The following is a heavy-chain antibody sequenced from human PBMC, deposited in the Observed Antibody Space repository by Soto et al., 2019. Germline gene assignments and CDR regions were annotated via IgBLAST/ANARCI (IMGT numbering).Heavy chain of an antibody. Sequence: GGSLRLSCAASGFTFSRYSMNWVRQAPGKGLEWVSSISSTTNYIYYADSMKGRFTVSRDNAKNSVYLDMNSLSAEDMAVYYCARESEDLTSNFDYWGQGTLVTVSS. V-gene: IGHV3-21*01. CDR3: ARESEDLTSNFDY. J-gene: IGHJ4*02. CDR2: ISSTTNYI. CDR1: GFTFSRYS.